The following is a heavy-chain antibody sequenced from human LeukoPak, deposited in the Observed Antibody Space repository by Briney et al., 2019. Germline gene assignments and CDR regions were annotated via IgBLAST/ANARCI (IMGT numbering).Heavy chain of an antibody. J-gene: IGHJ4*02. CDR1: GYTFTGFY. D-gene: IGHD2-2*01. V-gene: IGHV1-2*02. CDR2: INPKSGDT. Sequence: GASVKVSCKTSGYTFTGFYLYWARQAPGQGLEWMGWINPKSGDTNYAQKFQGRVSLTRDTSISTAYMELSRLRDDDTAVYYCARGRIVVVPTALLYWGQGTLVTVSS. CDR3: ARGRIVVVPTALLY.